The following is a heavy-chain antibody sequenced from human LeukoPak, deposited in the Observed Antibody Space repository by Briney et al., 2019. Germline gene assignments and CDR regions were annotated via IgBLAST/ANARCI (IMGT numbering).Heavy chain of an antibody. J-gene: IGHJ4*02. Sequence: GGSLRLSCAASGFTFSSYAMSWVRQAPGKGLEWVSAISGSGGSTYYADSVRGRFTISRDNSKNTLYLQMNSLRAEDTAVYYCAKARPYSMSWYIDYWGQGTLVTVSS. CDR3: AKARPYSMSWYIDY. CDR1: GFTFSSYA. CDR2: ISGSGGST. D-gene: IGHD6-13*01. V-gene: IGHV3-23*01.